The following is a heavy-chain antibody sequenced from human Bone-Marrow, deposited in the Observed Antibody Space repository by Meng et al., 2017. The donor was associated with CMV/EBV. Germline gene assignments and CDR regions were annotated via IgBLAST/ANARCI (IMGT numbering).Heavy chain of an antibody. Sequence: ESLKISCTVSGYSISSGYYWGWIRQPPGKGLEWIGSIYHSGSTYYNPSLKSRVTISVDTSKNQFSLKLSSVTAADTAVYYCARRGANRIVVVPEFDIWGQGTMVTVSS. CDR3: ARRGANRIVVVPEFDI. V-gene: IGHV4-38-2*02. J-gene: IGHJ3*02. D-gene: IGHD2-2*01. CDR2: IYHSGST. CDR1: GYSISSGYY.